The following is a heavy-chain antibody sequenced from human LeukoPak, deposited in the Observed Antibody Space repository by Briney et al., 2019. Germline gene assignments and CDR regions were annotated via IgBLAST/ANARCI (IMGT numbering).Heavy chain of an antibody. V-gene: IGHV4-39*01. J-gene: IGHJ6*02. CDR1: GGSISSSFHY. CDR3: ARHGSGNGGTYAGMDV. Sequence: SGTLSLTCTVAGGSISSSFHYWDWIRQAPGKGLEWMGSLLYTGNTWYNPSLKSRITMSVDTSKNQFSLRLSSVNAADTALYYCARHGSGNGGTYAGMDVWGQGTSVTVSS. CDR2: LLYTGNT. D-gene: IGHD2-15*01.